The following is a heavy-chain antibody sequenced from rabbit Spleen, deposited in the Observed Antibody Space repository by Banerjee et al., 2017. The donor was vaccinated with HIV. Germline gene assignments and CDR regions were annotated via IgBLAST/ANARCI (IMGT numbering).Heavy chain of an antibody. CDR3: ARAQGFNGNANYGYSL. V-gene: IGHV1S40*01. CDR2: IYISSGNT. Sequence: QSLEESGGGLVQPGASRTLTCTASGFSFSSNYYMCWVRQAPGKGLEWSACIYISSGNTYYASWAKGRFTISKTSSTTVTLQMTSLTAADTATYFCARAQGFNGNANYGYSLWGPGTLVTVS. CDR1: GFSFSSNYY. J-gene: IGHJ4*01. D-gene: IGHD6-1*01.